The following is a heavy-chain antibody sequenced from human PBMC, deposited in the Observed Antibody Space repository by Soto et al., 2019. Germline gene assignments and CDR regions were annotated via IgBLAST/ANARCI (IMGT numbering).Heavy chain of an antibody. D-gene: IGHD2-2*01. V-gene: IGHV4-39*01. J-gene: IGHJ5*02. CDR3: ARPDCSSTSCYGKDNWLDP. Sequence: SETLSLTCTVSGGSISSSSYYWGWIRQPPGKGLEWIGSIYYSGSTYYNPSLKSRVTISVDTSKNQFSLKLSSVTAADTAVYYCARPDCSSTSCYGKDNWLDPWGQGTLVTVSS. CDR2: IYYSGST. CDR1: GGSISSSSYY.